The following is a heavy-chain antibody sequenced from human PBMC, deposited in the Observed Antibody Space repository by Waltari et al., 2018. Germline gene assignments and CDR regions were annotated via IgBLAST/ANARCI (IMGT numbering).Heavy chain of an antibody. J-gene: IGHJ5*02. CDR2: INHSGST. CDR3: ARCITMVRGRWFDP. V-gene: IGHV4-34*01. D-gene: IGHD3-10*01. CDR1: GGSFSGYY. Sequence: QVQLQQWGAGLLKPSETLSLTCAVYGGSFSGYYWSWIRQPPGKGLEWIGEINHSGSTNYNPSLKSRGTISVDTSKNQFSLKLSSVTAADTAVYYCARCITMVRGRWFDPWGQGTLVTVSS.